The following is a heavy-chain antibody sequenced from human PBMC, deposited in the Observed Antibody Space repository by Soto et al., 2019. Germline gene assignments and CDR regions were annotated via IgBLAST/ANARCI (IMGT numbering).Heavy chain of an antibody. CDR1: GFTFSSYW. Sequence: GGSLRLSCAASGFTFSSYWMHWVRQAPGKGLEWVSYISSSSSTIYYADSVKGRFTISRDNAKNSLYLQMNSLRAEDTAVYYCARHPERIAQIGWFDPWGQGTLATVSS. J-gene: IGHJ5*02. D-gene: IGHD6-13*01. CDR2: ISSSSSTI. V-gene: IGHV3-48*01. CDR3: ARHPERIAQIGWFDP.